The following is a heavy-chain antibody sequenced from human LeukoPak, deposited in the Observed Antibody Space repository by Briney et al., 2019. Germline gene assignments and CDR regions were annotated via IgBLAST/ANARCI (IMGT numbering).Heavy chain of an antibody. Sequence: GGSLRLSCAASGFTFSSYSMNWVRQAPGKGLEWVSSISSSSSYIYYADSVKGRFTISRDNAKNSLYLQMNSLRAEDTAVYYCARDIVVVQGGFDYWGQGTLVTVSS. CDR3: ARDIVVVQGGFDY. D-gene: IGHD2-2*01. CDR2: ISSSSSYI. CDR1: GFTFSSYS. V-gene: IGHV3-21*01. J-gene: IGHJ4*02.